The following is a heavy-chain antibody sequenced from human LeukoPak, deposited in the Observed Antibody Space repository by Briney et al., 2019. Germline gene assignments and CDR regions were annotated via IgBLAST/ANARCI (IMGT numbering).Heavy chain of an antibody. CDR3: AKARSSGYYQATPADY. V-gene: IGHV3-30*18. CDR1: GFTFSSYG. Sequence: GGSLRLSCAASGFTFSSYGMPWVRQAPGKGLEWVAVISYDGSNKYYADSVKGRFTISRDNSKNTLYLQMNSLRAEDTAVYYCAKARSSGYYQATPADYWGQGTLVTVSS. CDR2: ISYDGSNK. D-gene: IGHD3-22*01. J-gene: IGHJ4*02.